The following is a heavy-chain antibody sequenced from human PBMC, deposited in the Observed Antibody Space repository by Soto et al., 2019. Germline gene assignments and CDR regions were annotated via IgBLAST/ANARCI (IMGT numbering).Heavy chain of an antibody. Sequence: QVQLVQSGAEVKKPGASVNISCKASGYTFTNYGVSWVRQAPGQGLEWMGWISAYSGLTHYPQHLQGRVTMTTDTSTTTAYLELGSLTSDDTAVYYCARRTPYASGGYFAGDFWGQGTLITVSS. D-gene: IGHD3-10*01. CDR1: GYTFTNYG. CDR3: ARRTPYASGGYFAGDF. J-gene: IGHJ4*02. CDR2: ISAYSGLT. V-gene: IGHV1-18*04.